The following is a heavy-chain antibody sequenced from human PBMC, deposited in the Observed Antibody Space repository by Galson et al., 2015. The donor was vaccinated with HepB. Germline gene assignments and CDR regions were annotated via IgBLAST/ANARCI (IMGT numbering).Heavy chain of an antibody. V-gene: IGHV4-59*08. CDR3: ARFGPGTYSKYYLDY. CDR1: GGSISSYY. J-gene: IGHJ4*02. D-gene: IGHD3-10*01. Sequence: SETLSLTCTVSGGSISSYYWSWIRQPPGKGLECIGYISYTGSTNYNPSLKSRVTISADTSKNQFSLKLSSVTAADTAVYYCARFGPGTYSKYYLDYWGQGTLVTVSS. CDR2: ISYTGST.